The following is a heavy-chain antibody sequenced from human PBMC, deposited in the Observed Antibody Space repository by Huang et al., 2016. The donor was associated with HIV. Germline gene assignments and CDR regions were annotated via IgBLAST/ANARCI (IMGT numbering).Heavy chain of an antibody. CDR3: ARPKMIDGTPDSSWNYFDS. CDR1: GGSFNNYY. CDR2: INHCGKS. D-gene: IGHD2-21*01. J-gene: IGHJ4*02. V-gene: IGHV4-34*02. Sequence: QVQLQQWGTGLLKPSETLSLKCAVYGGSFNNYYWSWIRQSPGKGPEWIGEINHCGKSTHNPSLRSRITMSIDTSKSQFYLNLTSVTTADTGVYYCARPKMIDGTPDSSWNYFDSWGQGTLVIVSS.